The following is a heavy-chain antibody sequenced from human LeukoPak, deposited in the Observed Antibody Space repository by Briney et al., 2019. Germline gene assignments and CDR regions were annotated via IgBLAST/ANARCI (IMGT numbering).Heavy chain of an antibody. CDR1: GFTFSSYE. CDR2: ISSSGSTI. Sequence: PGGSLRLSCAASGFTFSSYEMNWVRQAPGKGLEWVSYISSSGSTIYYADSVKGRFTISRDNAKNSLYLQMNSLRAEDTAVYYCARDLRKGAAGESHYDAFDIWGQGTMVTVSS. D-gene: IGHD6-13*01. CDR3: ARDLRKGAAGESHYDAFDI. V-gene: IGHV3-48*03. J-gene: IGHJ3*02.